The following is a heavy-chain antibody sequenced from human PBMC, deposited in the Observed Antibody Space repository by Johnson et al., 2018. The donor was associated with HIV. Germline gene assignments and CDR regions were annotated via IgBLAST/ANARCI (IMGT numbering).Heavy chain of an antibody. J-gene: IGHJ3*02. V-gene: IGHV3-30*02. D-gene: IGHD2-2*01. CDR1: GFTFSSYG. Sequence: VQLVESGGGVVQPGRSLRLSCAASGFTFSSYGMHWVRQAPGKGLEWVAFIRYDGSNKYYADSVKGRFTISRDNSKNTLYLQMNSLRAEDTAVYYCARDGGYCSSTSCFRHWASAFDIWGQGTMVTVSS. CDR3: ARDGGYCSSTSCFRHWASAFDI. CDR2: IRYDGSNK.